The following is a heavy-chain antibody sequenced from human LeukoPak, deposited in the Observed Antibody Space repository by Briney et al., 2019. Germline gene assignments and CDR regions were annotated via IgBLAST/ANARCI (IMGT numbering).Heavy chain of an antibody. Sequence: GGSLRLSCAASGLTFSTSSMHWVRQAPGKGLQWVSSISRSSSTIYYADSVKGRFTISRDNAKHSLYLQMNSLRDEDTAVYYCARGYCSGGSCYSDYWGQGTLVTVSS. CDR2: ISRSSSTI. CDR1: GLTFSTSS. J-gene: IGHJ4*02. CDR3: ARGYCSGGSCYSDY. D-gene: IGHD2-15*01. V-gene: IGHV3-48*02.